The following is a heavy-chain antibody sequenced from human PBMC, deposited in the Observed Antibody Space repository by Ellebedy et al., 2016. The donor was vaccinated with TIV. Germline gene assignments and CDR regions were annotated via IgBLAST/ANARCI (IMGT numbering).Heavy chain of an antibody. Sequence: SETLSLXCTVSAGSISNNYWSWIRQPAGKGLEWIGRIYSSGSTDYKPSLNSRVSMSVDTSKNQFALKLSSVTAADTAVYYCARGRYCSSGSSGNYYMVAFDIWGQGTMVTVSS. D-gene: IGHD2-15*01. CDR3: ARGRYCSSGSSGNYYMVAFDI. CDR2: IYSSGST. J-gene: IGHJ3*02. CDR1: AGSISNNY. V-gene: IGHV4-4*07.